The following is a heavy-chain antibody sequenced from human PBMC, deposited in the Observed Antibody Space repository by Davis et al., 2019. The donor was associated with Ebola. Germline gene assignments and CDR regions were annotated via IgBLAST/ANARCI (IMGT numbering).Heavy chain of an antibody. Sequence: GESLKISCAASGFTFTNYEMNWVRQAPGKGLEWVSHISTRGDTIYYADSVKGRFTISRDNAKNSLYLQMNNLRAEDTAVYYCAISSGYYYYYFDYWGQGTLVTVSS. J-gene: IGHJ4*02. CDR3: AISSGYYYYYFDY. CDR1: GFTFTNYE. D-gene: IGHD3-22*01. CDR2: ISTRGDTI. V-gene: IGHV3-48*03.